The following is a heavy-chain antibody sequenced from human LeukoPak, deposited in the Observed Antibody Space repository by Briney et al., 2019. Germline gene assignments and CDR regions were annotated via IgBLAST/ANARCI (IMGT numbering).Heavy chain of an antibody. Sequence: SETLSLTCSVSGGSISSYYWSRIRQPPGKGLEWIGYIYYSGDTNYNPSLKSRVTISVDTSKNQFSLKLTSVTAADTAVFYCARGGGWPGDFDYWGQGALVTVSS. D-gene: IGHD1-26*01. CDR1: GGSISSYY. J-gene: IGHJ4*02. CDR3: ARGGGWPGDFDY. CDR2: IYYSGDT. V-gene: IGHV4-59*01.